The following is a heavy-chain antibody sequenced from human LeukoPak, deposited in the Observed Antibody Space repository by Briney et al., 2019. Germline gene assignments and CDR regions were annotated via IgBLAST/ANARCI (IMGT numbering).Heavy chain of an antibody. J-gene: IGHJ4*02. CDR2: ITGNGVST. V-gene: IGHV3-23*01. Sequence: GGSLRFSCAASGFTFNTYTMNWVRLVPGKGLEWVSLITGNGVSTYYADSVKGRFTISRDNSKNTLYLQMNSLRAEDTAVYYCAKGLHSSSWYSDSWGQGTLVTVSS. CDR1: GFTFNTYT. CDR3: AKGLHSSSWYSDS. D-gene: IGHD6-13*01.